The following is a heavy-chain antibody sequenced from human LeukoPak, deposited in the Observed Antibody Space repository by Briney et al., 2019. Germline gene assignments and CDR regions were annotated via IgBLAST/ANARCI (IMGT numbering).Heavy chain of an antibody. CDR1: GFTFSSYA. J-gene: IGHJ6*02. CDR2: ISSNGGST. V-gene: IGHV3-64*01. CDR3: AKGGSSGYDKLGNYYYGMDV. Sequence: GGSLRLSCAASGFTFSSYAMHWVRQAPGKGLEYVSAISSNGGSTYYANSVKGRFTISRDNSKNTLYLQMNSLRAEDTAVYYCAKGGSSGYDKLGNYYYGMDVWGQGTTVTVSS. D-gene: IGHD5-12*01.